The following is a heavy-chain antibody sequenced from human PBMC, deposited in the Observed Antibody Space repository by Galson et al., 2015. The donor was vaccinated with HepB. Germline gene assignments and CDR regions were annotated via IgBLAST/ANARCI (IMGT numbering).Heavy chain of an antibody. Sequence: SLRLSCAASGFTFSSYSMNWVRQAPGKGLEWVSSISSTSSFKYCADSVEGRFTTSRDYAKNSLYLQMNSLRAEDTAVYYCARGPADYIYYFDHWGQGALVTVSS. CDR3: ARGPADYIYYFDH. CDR2: ISSTSSFK. CDR1: GFTFSSYS. D-gene: IGHD4-11*01. V-gene: IGHV3-21*01. J-gene: IGHJ4*02.